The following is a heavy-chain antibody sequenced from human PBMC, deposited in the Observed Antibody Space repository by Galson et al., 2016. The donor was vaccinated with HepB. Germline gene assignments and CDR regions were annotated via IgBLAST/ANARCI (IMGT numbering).Heavy chain of an antibody. CDR2: IIPILGTT. CDR3: ARNGYNWNDGRPYYYGMDV. J-gene: IGHJ6*02. D-gene: IGHD1-1*01. V-gene: IGHV1-69*08. Sequence: SVKVSCKASGGSFSDYTVTWVRQAPGQRLEWMGGIIPILGTTNYAQKFQGRLRVTITSDKSTSTAYMELSSLTSEDTAVYFCARNGYNWNDGRPYYYGMDVWGQGTTVTVSS. CDR1: GGSFSDYT.